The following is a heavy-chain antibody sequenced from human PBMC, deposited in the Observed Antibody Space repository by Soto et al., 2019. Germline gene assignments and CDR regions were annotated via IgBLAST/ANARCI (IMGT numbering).Heavy chain of an antibody. V-gene: IGHV1-2*04. Sequence: GASVKVSCKASWYTLTRYYIPWGRQAPGQGLEWMGWINPNSGGTNYAQKFQGWVTMTRDTSISTAYMELSRLRSDDTAVYYCARDLEMATITLDYWGQGTLVTVSS. CDR1: WYTLTRYY. D-gene: IGHD5-12*01. CDR3: ARDLEMATITLDY. CDR2: INPNSGGT. J-gene: IGHJ4*02.